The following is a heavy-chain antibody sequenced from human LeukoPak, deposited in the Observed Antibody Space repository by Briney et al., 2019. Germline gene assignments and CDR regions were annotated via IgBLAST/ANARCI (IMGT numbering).Heavy chain of an antibody. J-gene: IGHJ3*02. Sequence: ASVKVSCKVSGYTLTELSMHWVRQAPGKGLEWMGGFDPEDGETIYAQKFQGRVTMTEDTSTDTAYMELSRLRSDDTAVYYCATSYSSGWYSGAFDIWGQGTMVTVSS. CDR1: GYTLTELS. V-gene: IGHV1-24*01. CDR2: FDPEDGET. D-gene: IGHD6-19*01. CDR3: ATSYSSGWYSGAFDI.